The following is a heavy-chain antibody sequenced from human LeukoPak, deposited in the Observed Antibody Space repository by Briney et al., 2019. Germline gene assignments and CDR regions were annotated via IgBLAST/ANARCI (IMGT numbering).Heavy chain of an antibody. CDR1: GFTVSSNY. J-gene: IGHJ4*02. D-gene: IGHD6-19*01. Sequence: GGSLRLSCAASGFTVSSNYMSWVRQAPGKGLEWVSGISGSGGSTYYADSVKGRFTISRDNSKNTLYLQMSSLRAEDTAVYYCAKAKGSGLKYYFDYWGQGTLVTVSS. CDR2: ISGSGGST. V-gene: IGHV3-23*01. CDR3: AKAKGSGLKYYFDY.